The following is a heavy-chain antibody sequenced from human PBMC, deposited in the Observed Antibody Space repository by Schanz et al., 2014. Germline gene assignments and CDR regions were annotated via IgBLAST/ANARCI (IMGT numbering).Heavy chain of an antibody. J-gene: IGHJ3*02. CDR3: AFDRDDAYDI. Sequence: QVQLVQSGSEMREPGASVKVSCKSFGYSFTTYAMNWVRQAPGQGLEWMGRIYLSDGSTRYAQKFQGRVTVTRDTSTTTVYMDLSSLISEDTAVYYCAFDRDDAYDIWGQGTTVTVSS. V-gene: IGHV1-46*01. CDR2: IYLSDGST. CDR1: GYSFTTYA. D-gene: IGHD3-9*01.